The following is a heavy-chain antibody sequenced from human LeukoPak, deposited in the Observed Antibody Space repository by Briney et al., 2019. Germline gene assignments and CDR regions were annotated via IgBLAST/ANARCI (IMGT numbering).Heavy chain of an antibody. CDR2: IYPGDSDT. CDR1: GYSFTSYW. J-gene: IGHJ6*03. CDR3: ARHRSSTSWTYYYYMDV. D-gene: IGHD2-2*01. Sequence: GESLKISFKGSGYSFTSYWIGWGRQMPGKGLEWMGIIYPGDSDTRYSPSFQGQVTISADKSISTAYLQWSSLKASDTAMYYCARHRSSTSWTYYYYMDVWGKGTTVTVSS. V-gene: IGHV5-51*01.